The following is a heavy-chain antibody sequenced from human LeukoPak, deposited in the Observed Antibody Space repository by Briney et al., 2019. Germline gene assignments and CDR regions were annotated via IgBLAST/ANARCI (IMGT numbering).Heavy chain of an antibody. CDR1: GYTFTXYD. CDR2: MNPNSGNT. J-gene: IGHJ6*03. CDR3: ARDNGGTAMAYYYYYYMDV. V-gene: IGHV1-8*01. D-gene: IGHD5-18*01. Sequence: XVSXXXSGYTFTXYDINWVRQATGQGLEWMGWMNPNSGNTGYAQKFQGRVTMTRNTSISTAYMELSSLRSEDTAVYYCARDNGGTAMAYYYYYYMDVWGKGTTVTISS.